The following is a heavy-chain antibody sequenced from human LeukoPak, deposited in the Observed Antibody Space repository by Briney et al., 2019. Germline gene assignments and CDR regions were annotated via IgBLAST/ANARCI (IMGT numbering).Heavy chain of an antibody. CDR2: IRYDGSNK. CDR1: GFTFSSYG. D-gene: IGHD2-21*01. CDR3: AKRGTIPSWFDP. V-gene: IGHV3-30*02. Sequence: PGGSLRLSCAASGFTFSSYGMHWVRQAPGKGLEWVAFIRYDGSNKYYADSVKGRFTISRDNSKNTLYLQMNSLRAEDTAVYYCAKRGTIPSWFDPWGQGTLVTVSS. J-gene: IGHJ5*02.